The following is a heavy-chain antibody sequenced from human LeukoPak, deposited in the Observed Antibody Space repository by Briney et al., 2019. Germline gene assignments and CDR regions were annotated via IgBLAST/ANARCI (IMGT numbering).Heavy chain of an antibody. D-gene: IGHD6-19*01. J-gene: IGHJ6*02. Sequence: PGGSLRLSCAASGFTFSNYGMHWVRQAPGKGLEWVAVMWYDESNEYSGDSVKGRFTISRDKSKNTLYLQMNSLRAEDTAVYYCATYSTGWYAKGMDVWGQGTTVTVSS. V-gene: IGHV3-33*01. CDR1: GFTFSNYG. CDR3: ATYSTGWYAKGMDV. CDR2: MWYDESNE.